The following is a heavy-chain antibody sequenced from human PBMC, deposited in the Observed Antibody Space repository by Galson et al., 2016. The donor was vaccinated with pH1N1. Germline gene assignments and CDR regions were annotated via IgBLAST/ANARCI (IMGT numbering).Heavy chain of an antibody. V-gene: IGHV2-5*01. J-gene: IGHJ5*02. Sequence: PALVKPTQTLTLTCTFSGFSLSTSGVGVGWIRQPPGKALEWLALIYWNDDKRYSPSLKSRLTITKDTSKNQAVLTTTNMDPVDTATYYCAHSLYGDYVGWFDPWGQGTLVTVSS. CDR3: AHSLYGDYVGWFDP. CDR2: IYWNDDK. CDR1: GFSLSTSGVG. D-gene: IGHD4-17*01.